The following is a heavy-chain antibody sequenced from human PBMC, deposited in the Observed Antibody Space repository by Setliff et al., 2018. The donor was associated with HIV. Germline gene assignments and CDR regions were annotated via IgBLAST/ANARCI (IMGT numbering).Heavy chain of an antibody. CDR1: GFTFSDHY. Sequence: LRLSCAASGFTFSDHYMDWVRQAPGKGLEWVDPSRNKANSYTTEYAASVKGRFTISRDDSKNSLYLQMNSLKNEDTAVYYCARGRLLWSGSYYYYYMDVWGKGTTVTVSS. D-gene: IGHD3-10*01. CDR2: SRNKANSYTT. CDR3: ARGRLLWSGSYYYYYMDV. J-gene: IGHJ6*03. V-gene: IGHV3-72*01.